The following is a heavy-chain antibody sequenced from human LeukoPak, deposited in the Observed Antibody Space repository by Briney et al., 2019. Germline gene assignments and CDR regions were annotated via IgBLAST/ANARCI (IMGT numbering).Heavy chain of an antibody. CDR3: ARDLGNTGWYTFDY. CDR2: TYYRSKGYN. CDR1: GDSVSSNNGA. D-gene: IGHD6-19*01. Sequence: SQTLSLTCDISGDSVSSNNGAWNWIRQSPSRGLEWLGGTYYRSKGYNDYAGSLNGRITINPDTSKNQFSLHLNSVTHEDTAVYYCARDLGNTGWYTFDYWGQGILVTVSS. J-gene: IGHJ4*02. V-gene: IGHV6-1*01.